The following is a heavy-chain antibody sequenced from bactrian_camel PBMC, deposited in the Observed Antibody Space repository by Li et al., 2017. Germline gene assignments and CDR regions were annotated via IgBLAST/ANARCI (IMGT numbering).Heavy chain of an antibody. V-gene: IGHV3S42*01. D-gene: IGHD3*01. Sequence: DVQLVESGGGLVQPGESLRLSCVASGITFSRHDMSWVRQAPGKGLEWVAQIAYDGWVTRYHDSAKGRFTISRDNARNTLYLQMNSLKPEDTAMYYCTKDRSYGTRNWAQSTRGQGTQVTVS. J-gene: IGHJ4*01. CDR3: TKDRSYGTRNWAQST. CDR2: IAYDGWVT. CDR1: GITFSRHD.